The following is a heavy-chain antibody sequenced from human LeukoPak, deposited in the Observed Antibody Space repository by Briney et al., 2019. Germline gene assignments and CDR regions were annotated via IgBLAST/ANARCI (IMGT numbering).Heavy chain of an antibody. V-gene: IGHV3-43*01. CDR3: AKDLYYYGSGSYWALDY. CDR1: GFTFDDYT. Sequence: GGSLRLSCAASGFTFDDYTMHWVRQAPGKGLEWVSLISWDGGSTYYADSVKGRFTISRDNSKNSLYLQTNSLRTEDTALYYCAKDLYYYGSGSYWALDYWGQGTLVTVSS. CDR2: ISWDGGST. J-gene: IGHJ4*02. D-gene: IGHD3-10*01.